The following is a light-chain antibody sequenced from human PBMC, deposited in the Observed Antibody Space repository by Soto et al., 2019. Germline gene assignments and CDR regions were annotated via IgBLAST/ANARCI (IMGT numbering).Light chain of an antibody. V-gene: IGKV1-5*03. CDR2: KAS. CDR3: QRCDSYPWT. Sequence: DIQMTQSPSTLSASVGDRVTITCRASQSISSWLALYQQKPGKAPKLLIYKASSLESGVPSRVSGSGSGTEFTLTSSILQPDDFATYYCQRCDSYPWTFGQGTKVDI. CDR1: QSISSW. J-gene: IGKJ1*01.